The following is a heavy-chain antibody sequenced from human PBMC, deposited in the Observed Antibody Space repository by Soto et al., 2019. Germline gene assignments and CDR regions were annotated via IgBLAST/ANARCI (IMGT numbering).Heavy chain of an antibody. J-gene: IGHJ4*02. CDR2: ISSSSYI. CDR3: ARDEVASAAFDY. CDR1: GFTFSSYS. D-gene: IGHD2-2*01. V-gene: IGHV3-21*01. Sequence: GGSLRLSCAASGFTFSSYSMNWVRQAPGKGLEWVSSISSSSYIYYADSVKGRFTISRDNAKNSLYLQMNSLRAEDTAVYYCARDEVASAAFDYWGQGTLVTVSS.